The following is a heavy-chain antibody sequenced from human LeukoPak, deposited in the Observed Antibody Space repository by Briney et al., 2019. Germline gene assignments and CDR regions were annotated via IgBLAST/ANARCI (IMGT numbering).Heavy chain of an antibody. CDR2: IYHSGST. CDR1: GGSISSYY. V-gene: IGHV4-38-2*02. D-gene: IGHD6-6*01. Sequence: PSETLSLTCTVSGGSISSYYWGWIRQPPGKGLEWIGSIYHSGSTYYNPSLKSRVTISVDTSKNQFSLKLSSVTAADTAVYYCARHRSYPSMAFDIWGQGTMVTVSS. CDR3: ARHRSYPSMAFDI. J-gene: IGHJ3*02.